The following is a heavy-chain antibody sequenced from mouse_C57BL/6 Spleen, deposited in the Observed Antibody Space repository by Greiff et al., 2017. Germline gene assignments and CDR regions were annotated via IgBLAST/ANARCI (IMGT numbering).Heavy chain of an antibody. CDR3: ARQDYGSSPWFAY. CDR1: GYTFTSYW. Sequence: QVQLQQSGAELVMPGASVKLSCKASGYTFTSYWMHWVKQRPGQGLEWIGEIDPSDSYTNYNQKFKGKSTLTVDKSSSTAYMQLSSLTSEDSAVYYCARQDYGSSPWFAYWGQGTLVTVSA. J-gene: IGHJ3*01. CDR2: IDPSDSYT. V-gene: IGHV1-69*01. D-gene: IGHD1-1*01.